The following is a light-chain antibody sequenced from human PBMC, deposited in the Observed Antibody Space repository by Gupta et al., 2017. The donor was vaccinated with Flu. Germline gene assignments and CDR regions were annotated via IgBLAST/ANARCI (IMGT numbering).Light chain of an antibody. V-gene: IGKV1-5*03. CDR1: QSISSW. J-gene: IGKJ1*01. CDR2: KGS. CDR3: QQDNSYSWT. Sequence: DIQMTQSPSTLSASVGDRVTITCRASQSISSWLAWYQQKPGKPPKLLIYKGSSLESGVPSRFSGSGSGTEFTLTISSLQPDDFATYYCQQDNSYSWTFGQGTKVEIK.